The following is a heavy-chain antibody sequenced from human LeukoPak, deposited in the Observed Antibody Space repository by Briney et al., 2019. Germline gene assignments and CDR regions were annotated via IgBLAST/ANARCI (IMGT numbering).Heavy chain of an antibody. CDR2: IWFDGSNK. V-gene: IGHV3-33*01. D-gene: IGHD2-2*01. J-gene: IGHJ4*02. Sequence: PGRSLRLSWAASGXTFSTYGLHWVRQAPGKGLEWLAIIWFDGSNKYYADSVKDRFTISRDNSKNTLYLQMNSLRAEDTAVYYCARVRSTTSYFYFDYWGQGTLVTVSS. CDR1: GXTFSTYG. CDR3: ARVRSTTSYFYFDY.